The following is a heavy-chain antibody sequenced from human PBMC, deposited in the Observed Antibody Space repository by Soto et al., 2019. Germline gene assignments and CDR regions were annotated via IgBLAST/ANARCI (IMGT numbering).Heavy chain of an antibody. CDR3: ARRRITMVRGVPYYYYGMDV. CDR2: IIPIFGTA. J-gene: IGHJ6*02. V-gene: IGHV1-69*06. D-gene: IGHD3-10*01. Sequence: GASVKVSCKASGGTFSSYAISWVLQAPGQGLDWMGGIIPIFGTANYAQKFQGRVTITADKSTSTAYMELSSLRSEDTAVYYCARRRITMVRGVPYYYYGMDVWGQGTTVTVSS. CDR1: GGTFSSYA.